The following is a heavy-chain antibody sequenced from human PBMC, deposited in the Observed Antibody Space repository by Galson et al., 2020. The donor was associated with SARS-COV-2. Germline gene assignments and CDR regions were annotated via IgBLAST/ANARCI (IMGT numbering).Heavy chain of an antibody. CDR3: ARGRGYSMPRRVGDFDY. J-gene: IGHJ4*02. CDR2: INHSGST. CDR1: GGSFSGYY. V-gene: IGHV4-34*01. D-gene: IGHD6-13*01. Sequence: SETLSLTCAVYGGSFSGYYWSWIRQPPGKGLEWIGEINHSGSTNYNPSLKSRVTISVDTSKNQFSLKLSSVTAADTAVYYCARGRGYSMPRRVGDFDYWGQGTLVNVSS.